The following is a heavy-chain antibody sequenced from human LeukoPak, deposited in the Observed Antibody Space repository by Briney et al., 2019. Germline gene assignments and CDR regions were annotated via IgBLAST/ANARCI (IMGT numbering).Heavy chain of an antibody. CDR1: GFPFSSYD. CDR3: ARRCYFSVAFDI. D-gene: IGHD2/OR15-2a*01. V-gene: IGHV3-13*05. Sequence: GGPLSLSCAASGFPFSSYDMHGARQATGKGLEWVSAIATAGDPYYPGSVEGGFTISRKNAKDSLYLQMNSLRAGDAAVFYWARRCYFSVAFDIWGGGPVVSVSS. J-gene: IGHJ3*02. CDR2: IATAGDP.